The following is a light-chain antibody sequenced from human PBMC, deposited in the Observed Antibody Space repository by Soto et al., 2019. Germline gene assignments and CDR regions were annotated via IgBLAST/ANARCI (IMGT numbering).Light chain of an antibody. CDR1: ETISSHY. CDR2: GAS. J-gene: IGKJ3*01. CDR3: QNFGDSPFT. V-gene: IGKV3-20*01. Sequence: EIVLMQSPDTLSLSPGERATLSCRASETISSHYIAWYQQKPGQAPRLLIFGASTRATGIPDRFSGSWSGTDCTLTISRLEPEDFAVYCCQNFGDSPFTFGPGTKVDIK.